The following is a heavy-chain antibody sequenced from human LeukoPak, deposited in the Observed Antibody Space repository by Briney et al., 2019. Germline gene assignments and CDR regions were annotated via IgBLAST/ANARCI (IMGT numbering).Heavy chain of an antibody. CDR2: ISDTGSTI. J-gene: IGHJ6*03. D-gene: IGHD6-13*01. CDR3: ARGDKLVGADYYYYMDV. Sequence: GGSLRLSCAASGFTFSSYELNWVRQAPGKGLEWVSYISDTGSTIYYADSVEGRFTISRDNAKNSLYLQMNSLRAEDTAVYYCARGDKLVGADYYYYMDVWGKGTTVTISS. CDR1: GFTFSSYE. V-gene: IGHV3-48*03.